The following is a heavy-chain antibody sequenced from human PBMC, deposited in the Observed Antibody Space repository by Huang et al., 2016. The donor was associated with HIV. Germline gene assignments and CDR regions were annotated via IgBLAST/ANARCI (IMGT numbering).Heavy chain of an antibody. V-gene: IGHV3-74*02. CDR2: MESDGSST. CDR1: GFIFSDYW. D-gene: IGHD3-3*01. CDR3: VRAREKGYDFWSGYRY. J-gene: IGHJ4*01. Sequence: EVELAESGGGSVRPGKSLRLSCVGSGFIFSDYWMHWVRQIPGKGRMWVESMESDGSSTSYAESVKGRFTIYRDNAKNTVYLQMSSLRVDDTAVYYCVRAREKGYDFWSGYRYWGQGAQVTVSS.